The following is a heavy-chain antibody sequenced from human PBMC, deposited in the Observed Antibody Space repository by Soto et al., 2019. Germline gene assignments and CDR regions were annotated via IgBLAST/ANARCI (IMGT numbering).Heavy chain of an antibody. CDR2: ISSSSSYI. V-gene: IGHV3-21*01. CDR1: GFTFSSYS. D-gene: IGHD2-2*01. CDR3: ARNPSERDCSSTSCNI. J-gene: IGHJ4*02. Sequence: PGGSLRLSCAASGFTFSSYSMNWVRQAPGKGLEWVSSISSSSSYIYYADSVKGRFTISRDNAKNSLYLQMNSLRAEDTAVYYCARNPSERDCSSTSCNIWGQGTLVTVSS.